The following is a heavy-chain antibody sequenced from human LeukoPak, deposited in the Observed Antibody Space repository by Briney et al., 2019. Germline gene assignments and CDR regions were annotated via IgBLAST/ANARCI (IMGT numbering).Heavy chain of an antibody. V-gene: IGHV1-69*13. CDR1: GGTFSSYA. J-gene: IGHJ6*02. D-gene: IGHD3-10*01. Sequence: ASMKVSCKASGGTFSSYAISWARQAPGQGLEWMGGIIPIFGTANYAQKFQGRVTITADESTSTAYMELSSLRSEDTAVYYCARVMVRGVIRYYYYGMDVWGQGTTVTVSS. CDR3: ARVMVRGVIRYYYYGMDV. CDR2: IIPIFGTA.